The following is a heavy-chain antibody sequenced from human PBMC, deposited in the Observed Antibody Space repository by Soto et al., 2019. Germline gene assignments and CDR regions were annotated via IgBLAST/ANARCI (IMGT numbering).Heavy chain of an antibody. CDR3: ARIMSWLSSRSTFDY. Sequence: QVTLKESGPVLVKPTETLTLTCTVSGFSLSNARMGVSWIRQPPGKALEWLAHIFSNDEKSYSTSLKSRLTISKDTSKSQVVLTMTNMDPVDTATYYCARIMSWLSSRSTFDYWGQGTLVTVSS. CDR2: IFSNDEK. V-gene: IGHV2-26*01. J-gene: IGHJ4*02. D-gene: IGHD5-12*01. CDR1: GFSLSNARMG.